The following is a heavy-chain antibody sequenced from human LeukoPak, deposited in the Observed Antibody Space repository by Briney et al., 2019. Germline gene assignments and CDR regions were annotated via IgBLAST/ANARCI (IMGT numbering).Heavy chain of an antibody. V-gene: IGHV3-30*18. Sequence: GGSLRLSCAASGFTFSSYGMHWVRQAPGKGLEWVAVISYDGSNKYYADSVKGRFTISRDNSKNTLYLQMNSLRAEDTAVYYCAKYPYCSGGSCYSWIDYWGQGTLVTVSS. CDR1: GFTFSSYG. D-gene: IGHD2-15*01. CDR2: ISYDGSNK. CDR3: AKYPYCSGGSCYSWIDY. J-gene: IGHJ4*02.